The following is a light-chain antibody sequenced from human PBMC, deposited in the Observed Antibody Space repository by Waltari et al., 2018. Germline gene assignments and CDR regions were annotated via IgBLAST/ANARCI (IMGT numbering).Light chain of an antibody. CDR2: SNN. J-gene: IGLJ1*01. Sequence: QSVLTQPPSASGTPGQRVTISCSGSSSNIGSNTVNWYQQLPGTAPKLLIYSNNQGPSGVPDRLSGSKSGTSASLASSGLQSEDEADYYCAAWDDSLNGPDYVFGTGTKVTVL. CDR3: AAWDDSLNGPDYV. CDR1: SSNIGSNT. V-gene: IGLV1-44*01.